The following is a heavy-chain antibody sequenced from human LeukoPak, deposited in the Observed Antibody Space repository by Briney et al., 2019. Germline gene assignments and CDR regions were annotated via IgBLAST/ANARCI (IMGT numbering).Heavy chain of an antibody. Sequence: GGSLRLSCAASGFTFSSYWISWVRQAPGKGLEWVAYIKPDGSGKYYVDSVKGRFTISRDNAKNSLYLQMNSLRAEDTAVYYCARSGIAARRPWGYWGQGTLVTVSS. J-gene: IGHJ4*02. CDR1: GFTFSSYW. D-gene: IGHD6-6*01. CDR2: IKPDGSGK. CDR3: ARSGIAARRPWGY. V-gene: IGHV3-7*01.